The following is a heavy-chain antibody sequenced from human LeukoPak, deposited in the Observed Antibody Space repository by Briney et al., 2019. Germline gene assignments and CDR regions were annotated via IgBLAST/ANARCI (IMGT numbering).Heavy chain of an antibody. CDR2: ISSSSSYI. J-gene: IGHJ3*02. V-gene: IGHV3-21*01. Sequence: TEGSLRLSCAASGFTFSSYSMNWVLQAPGKGLEWVSSISSSSSYIYYADSVKGRFTISRDNAKNSLYLQMNSLRAEDTAVYYCARSRGIVDDAFDIWGQGTMVTVSS. CDR3: ARSRGIVDDAFDI. D-gene: IGHD3-22*01. CDR1: GFTFSSYS.